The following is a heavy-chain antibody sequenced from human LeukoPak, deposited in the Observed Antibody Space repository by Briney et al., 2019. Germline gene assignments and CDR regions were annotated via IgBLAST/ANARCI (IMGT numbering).Heavy chain of an antibody. CDR1: GFTFVDYG. J-gene: IGHJ4*02. CDR3: ATDLG. Sequence: GGSLRLSCATSGFTFVDYGLSWVCRALGKGLEWLCAINYNGAITDYADSVTGRFTISRDNDRNMVYLQMNSLRAEDTAVYYCATDLGWGQGTLVTVSS. D-gene: IGHD4-17*01. CDR2: INYNGAIT. V-gene: IGHV3-20*04.